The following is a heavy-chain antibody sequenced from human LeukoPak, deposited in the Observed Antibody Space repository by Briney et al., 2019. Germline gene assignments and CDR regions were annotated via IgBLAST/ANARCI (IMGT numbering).Heavy chain of an antibody. CDR3: ARDPITIFGVVMN. CDR2: IYYSGST. V-gene: IGHV4-39*07. D-gene: IGHD3-3*01. CDR1: GGSISSSSYY. J-gene: IGHJ4*02. Sequence: SETLSLTCTVSGGSISSSSYYWGWIRQPPGKGLEWNGSIYYSGSTYYNPSLKSRVTISVDTSKNQFSLKLSSVTAADTAVYYCARDPITIFGVVMNWGQGTLVTVSS.